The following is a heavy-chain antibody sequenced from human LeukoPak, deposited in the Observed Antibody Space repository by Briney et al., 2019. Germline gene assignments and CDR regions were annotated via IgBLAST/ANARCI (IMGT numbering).Heavy chain of an antibody. CDR2: ICCTGSS. D-gene: IGHD3-22*01. CDR3: AGADDYDPFDI. Sequence: SETLCLSCTVSRGSIRSYYWTWVRQPPGKGLEWVGHICCTGSSNYNPSLKSRITISLDTSKNPFSLNMTSVTAADTAVYFCAGADDYDPFDIWGQGTMVTVS. J-gene: IGHJ3*02. V-gene: IGHV4-59*01. CDR1: RGSIRSYY.